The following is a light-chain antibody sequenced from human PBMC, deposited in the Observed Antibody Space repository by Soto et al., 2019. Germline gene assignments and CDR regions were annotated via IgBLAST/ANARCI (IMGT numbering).Light chain of an antibody. CDR1: SSDVGGYNY. V-gene: IGLV2-8*01. J-gene: IGLJ2*01. CDR3: ASRDDSLSGVV. CDR2: AVN. Sequence: QSALTQPPSASGSPGQSVTISCTGTSSDVGGYNYVSWFQQHPGKAPKLMIYAVNKRPSGVPDRFSASKSGNTASLTVSGLQAADEADYYCASRDDSLSGVVFGGGTKLTVL.